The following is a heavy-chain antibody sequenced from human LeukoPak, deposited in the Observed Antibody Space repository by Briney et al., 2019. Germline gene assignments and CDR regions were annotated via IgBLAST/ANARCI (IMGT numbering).Heavy chain of an antibody. CDR3: ARELRTFDS. Sequence: GGSLRLSCAASGFTFSSYWMTWVRQAPGKGLGWVANIKHNGDELNYVDSVEGRFTISRDNAKNSLYLHMTDLRAEDTAVYYCARELRTFDSWGQGTLVTVSS. CDR1: GFTFSSYW. CDR2: IKHNGDEL. V-gene: IGHV3-7*01. D-gene: IGHD3-16*01. J-gene: IGHJ4*02.